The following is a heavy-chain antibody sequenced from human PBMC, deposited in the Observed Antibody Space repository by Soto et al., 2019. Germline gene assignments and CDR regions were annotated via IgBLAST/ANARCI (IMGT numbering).Heavy chain of an antibody. V-gene: IGHV4-34*01. Sequence: PSETLSLTCAVYGGSFSGYYWTWIRHPPGKGLEWIGEINHSGSTNYNPSLKSRVTISVDTSKNQFSLKLSSVPAADTAVYYCASSKDWSGVDYWGQGTLVTVSS. J-gene: IGHJ4*02. CDR2: INHSGST. CDR1: GGSFSGYY. D-gene: IGHD3-3*01. CDR3: ASSKDWSGVDY.